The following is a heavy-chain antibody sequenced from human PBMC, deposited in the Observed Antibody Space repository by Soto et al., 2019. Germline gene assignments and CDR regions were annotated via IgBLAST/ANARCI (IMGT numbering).Heavy chain of an antibody. Sequence: QVQLVESGGGLVRPGGSLRLSCAASGFTFSTFYMNWVRQAPGKGLEWVSFLSSESTFISYADSVKGRFTISRDNSKKSLFLQMDSLRVEYTAVYYCARVRSGTYKAFDLWGQGTVVTVSS. CDR3: ARVRSGTYKAFDL. D-gene: IGHD1-26*01. V-gene: IGHV3-11*06. CDR2: LSSESTFI. CDR1: GFTFSTFY. J-gene: IGHJ3*01.